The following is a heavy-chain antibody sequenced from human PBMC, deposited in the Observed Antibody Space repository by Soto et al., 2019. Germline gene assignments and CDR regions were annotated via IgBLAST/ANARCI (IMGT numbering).Heavy chain of an antibody. CDR3: ARPRQTAVVAATDYYYYGMDV. D-gene: IGHD2-15*01. Sequence: GGSLRLSCAASGFTVSSNYMSRVRQAPGKGLEWVSVIYSGGSTYYADSVKFRFSISRYNSKNTLYAQMNSLRAEDTAVYYCARPRQTAVVAATDYYYYGMDVWGQGTTVTVSS. V-gene: IGHV3-53*01. CDR1: GFTVSSNY. CDR2: IYSGGST. J-gene: IGHJ6*02.